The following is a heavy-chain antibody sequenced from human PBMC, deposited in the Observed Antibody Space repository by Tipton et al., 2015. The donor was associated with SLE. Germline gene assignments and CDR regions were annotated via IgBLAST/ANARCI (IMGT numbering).Heavy chain of an antibody. CDR3: GRGATTWRGAIYGMDV. J-gene: IGHJ6*02. Sequence: TLSLTCAVYGGSFSGYYWSWIRQPPGKGLEWIGEVNHSGSTNYNPSLKSRVTIFVDTSKNQFSLRLSSVTAADTAVYYCGRGATTWRGAIYGMDVWGQGTTVTVSS. CDR2: VNHSGST. CDR1: GGSFSGYY. V-gene: IGHV4-34*01. D-gene: IGHD1-1*01.